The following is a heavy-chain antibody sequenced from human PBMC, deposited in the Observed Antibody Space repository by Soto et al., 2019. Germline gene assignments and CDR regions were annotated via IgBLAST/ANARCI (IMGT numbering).Heavy chain of an antibody. CDR3: AKGLYDDDYCFDS. CDR2: ISSSGGST. Sequence: EVQLLESGGGLVQTGGSLRLSCVASGFTFSSDAMSWVRQAPGKGPEWVSSISSSGGSTYYAESVTGRFTISRAYSKNTLYLQMDSLRDDDTAVYYCAKGLYDDDYCFDSWGQGTLVTVSS. D-gene: IGHD3-16*01. CDR1: GFTFSSDA. J-gene: IGHJ4*02. V-gene: IGHV3-23*01.